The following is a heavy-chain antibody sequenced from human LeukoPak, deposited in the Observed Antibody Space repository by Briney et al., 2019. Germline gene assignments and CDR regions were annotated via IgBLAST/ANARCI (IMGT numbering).Heavy chain of an antibody. Sequence: PGGSLRXSCAASGFTFSSYWMSWVRQAPGKGLEWVAIIKQDESEKYYVDSVKGRFTISRDNAKNSLYMQMNSLGVEDTAIYYCARDHEWGGQGTLVTVSS. CDR1: GFTFSSYW. CDR3: ARDHEW. D-gene: IGHD1-26*01. V-gene: IGHV3-7*01. CDR2: IKQDESEK. J-gene: IGHJ1*01.